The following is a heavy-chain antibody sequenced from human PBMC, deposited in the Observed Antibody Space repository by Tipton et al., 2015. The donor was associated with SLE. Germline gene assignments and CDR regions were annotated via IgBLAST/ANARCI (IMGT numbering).Heavy chain of an antibody. Sequence: TLSLTCAVYGGSFSGYYWSWIRQPPGKGLEWIGYIYYSGSTYYNPSLKSRVTISVDTSKNQFSLKLSSVTAADTAVYYCARDPAGVPDAFDIWGQGTMVTVSP. CDR3: ARDPAGVPDAFDI. D-gene: IGHD2-2*01. CDR1: GGSFSGYY. V-gene: IGHV4-34*01. J-gene: IGHJ3*02. CDR2: IYYSGST.